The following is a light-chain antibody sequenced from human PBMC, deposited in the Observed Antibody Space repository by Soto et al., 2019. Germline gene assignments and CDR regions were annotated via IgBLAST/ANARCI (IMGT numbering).Light chain of an antibody. J-gene: IGKJ1*01. CDR2: RAS. V-gene: IGKV3D-20*02. Sequence: EIVLTQSPGTLSLSLGERATLSCRASQSVSSDYVAWYRQKPGQVPTVLIYRASTRATGIPDRFSGSGSGTDFTLSIRRLEPEDFAVYYCQQRSNWPTFGQGTKVDIK. CDR1: QSVSSDY. CDR3: QQRSNWPT.